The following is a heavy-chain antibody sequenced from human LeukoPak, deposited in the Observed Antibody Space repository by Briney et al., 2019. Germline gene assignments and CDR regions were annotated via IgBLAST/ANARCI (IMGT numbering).Heavy chain of an antibody. Sequence: PSETLSLTCTVSGGSISGYYWRWIRQPAGKGLEWIGRIYTSGSTNYNPSLKSRVTMSVDTSKNQFSLKLSSVSAADTAVYYCARASPTTNKGAYGWFDPWGQGTLVTVSS. CDR2: IYTSGST. J-gene: IGHJ5*02. V-gene: IGHV4-4*07. CDR1: GGSISGYY. D-gene: IGHD1-14*01. CDR3: ARASPTTNKGAYGWFDP.